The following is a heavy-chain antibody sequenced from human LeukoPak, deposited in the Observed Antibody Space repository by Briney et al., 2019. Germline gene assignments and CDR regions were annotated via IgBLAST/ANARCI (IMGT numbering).Heavy chain of an antibody. Sequence: SETLSLTCTVSGGSISSSSYYWSWIRQPAGKGLEWLGRMHTSGNTNYNPSLHSRVIMSIDTSKNQFSLKLSSMTAADTAIYYCARLEVPAAMGAFDIWGQGRRIVVSS. CDR2: MHTSGNT. CDR3: ARLEVPAAMGAFDI. CDR1: GGSISSSSYY. V-gene: IGHV4-61*02. D-gene: IGHD2-2*01. J-gene: IGHJ3*02.